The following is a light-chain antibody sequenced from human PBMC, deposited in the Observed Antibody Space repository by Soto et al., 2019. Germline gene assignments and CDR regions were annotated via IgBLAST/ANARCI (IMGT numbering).Light chain of an antibody. CDR1: QSVNITS. Sequence: EIVLTQSPGTLSLSPGERATLSCRASQSVNITSLAWYQQKPGQAPRPLIHGASSRATGIPDRISGSGSGTDFTLTISRLEPEDFAVYFCQRYYDSLWTFGQGTKVEIK. J-gene: IGKJ1*01. CDR2: GAS. V-gene: IGKV3-20*01. CDR3: QRYYDSLWT.